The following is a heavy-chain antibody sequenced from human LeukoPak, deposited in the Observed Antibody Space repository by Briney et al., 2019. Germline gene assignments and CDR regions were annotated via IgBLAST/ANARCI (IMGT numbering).Heavy chain of an antibody. J-gene: IGHJ4*02. CDR1: GFTFSSYG. D-gene: IGHD3-10*01. Sequence: GGSLRLSCAASGFTFSSYGMSWVRQAPGKGLEWVSAISGSGGSTYYADSVKGRFTISRDSSKNTLYLQMNSLRAEDTAVYYCHRIYYYGSGSYLYYFDYWGQGTLVTVSS. V-gene: IGHV3-23*01. CDR3: HRIYYYGSGSYLYYFDY. CDR2: ISGSGGST.